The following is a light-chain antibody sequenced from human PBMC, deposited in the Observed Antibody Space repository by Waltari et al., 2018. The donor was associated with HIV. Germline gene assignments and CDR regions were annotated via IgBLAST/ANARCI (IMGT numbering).Light chain of an antibody. CDR3: SSYTSSSTLGV. J-gene: IGLJ2*01. V-gene: IGLV2-14*01. Sequence: QSALTQPASVSGSPGQSITISCTGTISDVGGYTYVSWYQQHPGKAPKIMIYEVSNRHSGVSNRFSGSKSGNTASLTISGLQAEDEADYYCSSYTSSSTLGVFGGGTKLTVL. CDR2: EVS. CDR1: ISDVGGYTY.